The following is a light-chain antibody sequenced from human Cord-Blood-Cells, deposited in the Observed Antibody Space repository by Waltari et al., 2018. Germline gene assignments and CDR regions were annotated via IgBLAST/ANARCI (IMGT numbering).Light chain of an antibody. CDR1: KSVSSY. CDR2: DAS. Sequence: IVLTHSPATLSLSPGESATLSCRASKSVSSYLAWYQQKPAQAPRLLINDASNRATGIPARFIGSGSGTDFTLTISSLEPEDFAVYYCQQRSNWPPLTFGGGTKVEIK. CDR3: QQRSNWPPLT. J-gene: IGKJ4*01. V-gene: IGKV3-11*01.